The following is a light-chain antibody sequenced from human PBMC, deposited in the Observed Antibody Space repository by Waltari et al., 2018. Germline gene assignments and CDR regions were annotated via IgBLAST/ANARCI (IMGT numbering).Light chain of an antibody. CDR3: QQYYSSSSIT. CDR2: GAS. CDR1: QSISKF. J-gene: IGKJ5*01. V-gene: IGKV1-5*01. Sequence: DIQMTQSPSTLSAFVGDRVTITCRASQSISKFLAWYQLKPGKAPKLRIYGASTLDGGVPSRCSGSGSGAEFTLTISSLQSDDVAVYFCQQYYSSSSITFGQGTRLEIK.